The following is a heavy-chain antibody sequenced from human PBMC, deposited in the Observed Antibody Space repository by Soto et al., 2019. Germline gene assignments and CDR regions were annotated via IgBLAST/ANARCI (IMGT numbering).Heavy chain of an antibody. CDR3: ARDAGSYGLVGPLREAFDI. V-gene: IGHV3-66*01. D-gene: IGHD3-10*01. Sequence: GGSLRLSCAASGFTVSSNYMSWVRQAPGKGLEWVSVIYSGGSTYYADSVKGRFTISRDNSKNTLYLQMNSLRAEDTAVYYCARDAGSYGLVGPLREAFDIWGQGTMVTVSS. CDR2: IYSGGST. J-gene: IGHJ3*02. CDR1: GFTVSSNY.